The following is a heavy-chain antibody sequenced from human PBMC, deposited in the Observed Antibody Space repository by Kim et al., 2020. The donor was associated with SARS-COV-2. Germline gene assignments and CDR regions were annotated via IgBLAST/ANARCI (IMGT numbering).Heavy chain of an antibody. D-gene: IGHD3-16*01. CDR2: INRDGSEK. V-gene: IGHV3-7*01. CDR3: ARFFHGVVDH. CDR1: GLTFSGYW. Sequence: GGSLRLSCAASGLTFSGYWMSWVRQAPGKGLEWVSNINRDGSEKYYVDSVKGRFTISRDNAKNSVYLQMNSLRAEDTAVYYCARFFHGVVDHWGQGTLVTVSS. J-gene: IGHJ4*02.